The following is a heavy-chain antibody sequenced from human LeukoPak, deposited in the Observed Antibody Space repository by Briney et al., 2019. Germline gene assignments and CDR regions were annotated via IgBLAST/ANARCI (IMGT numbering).Heavy chain of an antibody. CDR2: IYTSGST. CDR1: GASITNYY. CDR3: ASGGTAVSIDY. J-gene: IGHJ4*02. Sequence: SETLSLTCTVSGASITNYYCSWIRQPAGKGLEWIGRIYTSGSTNYNPSLKSRVTMSVDTSKNQFSLKLSSVTAADTAVYYCASGGTAVSIDYWGQGTLVTVSS. V-gene: IGHV4-4*07. D-gene: IGHD3-16*01.